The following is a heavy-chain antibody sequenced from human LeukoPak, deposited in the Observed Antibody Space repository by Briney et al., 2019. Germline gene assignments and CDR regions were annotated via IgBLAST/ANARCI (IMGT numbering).Heavy chain of an antibody. Sequence: PGRSLRLSCAASGFTFSSYSMNWVRQAPGKGLEWVSYISSGSGTIYYADSVKGRFTISRDNAKNSLYLQMNSLRDEDTAVYYCAREVYDSSGYYSNWFDPWGQGTLVTVSS. CDR2: ISSGSGTI. D-gene: IGHD3-22*01. CDR3: AREVYDSSGYYSNWFDP. J-gene: IGHJ5*02. CDR1: GFTFSSYS. V-gene: IGHV3-48*02.